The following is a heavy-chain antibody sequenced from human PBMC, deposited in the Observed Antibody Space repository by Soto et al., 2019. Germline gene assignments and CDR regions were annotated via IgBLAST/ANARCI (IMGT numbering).Heavy chain of an antibody. CDR3: AMGDFPYDSSGSSHNRHLDY. V-gene: IGHV5-10-1*03. Sequence: EVRLVQSGAEVKKPGESLRISCKGSGYSLRSYWISWVRQMPGKGLEWMGRIDPSDSYTNYSPSFQGHVTISADKSIRTAYLQWSSLKASDTAMYYCAMGDFPYDSSGSSHNRHLDYWGQGTLVTVSS. CDR1: GYSLRSYW. CDR2: IDPSDSYT. J-gene: IGHJ4*02. D-gene: IGHD3-22*01.